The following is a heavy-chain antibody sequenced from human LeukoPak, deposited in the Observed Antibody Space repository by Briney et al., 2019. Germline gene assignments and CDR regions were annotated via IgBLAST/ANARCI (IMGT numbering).Heavy chain of an antibody. J-gene: IGHJ3*02. CDR1: GGSISSSSYY. CDR3: ARGGPTGAFDI. CDR2: IYYSGST. V-gene: IGHV4-30-4*08. Sequence: KPSETLSLTCTVSGGSISSSSYYWGWIRQPPGKGLEWIGYIYYSGSTYYNPSLKSRVTISVDTSKNQFSLKLSSVTAADTAVYYCARGGPTGAFDIWGQGTMVTVSS. D-gene: IGHD1-14*01.